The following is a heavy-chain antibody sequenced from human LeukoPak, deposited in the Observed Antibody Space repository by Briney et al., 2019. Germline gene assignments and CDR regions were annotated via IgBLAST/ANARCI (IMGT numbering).Heavy chain of an antibody. CDR1: GGSISSYY. Sequence: SETLSLTCTVSGGSISSYYWSWIRQPPGKGLEWIGSIYHSGSTYYNPSLKSRVTISVDTSKNQFSLKLSSVTAADTAVYYCARDKLEYSGSYYRSDAFDIWGQGTLVTVSS. D-gene: IGHD1-26*01. J-gene: IGHJ3*02. V-gene: IGHV4-38-2*02. CDR2: IYHSGST. CDR3: ARDKLEYSGSYYRSDAFDI.